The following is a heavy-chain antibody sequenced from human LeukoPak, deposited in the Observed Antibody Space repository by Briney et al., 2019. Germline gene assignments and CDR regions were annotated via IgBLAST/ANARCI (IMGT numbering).Heavy chain of an antibody. CDR1: GYTFTSYG. CDR2: ISAYNGNT. J-gene: IGHJ4*02. CDR3: ARVAPISVRSGSSYDY. D-gene: IGHD3-10*01. V-gene: IGHV1-18*01. Sequence: ASVKVSCKASGYTFTSYGISWVRQAPGQGLEWMGWISAYNGNTNYAQKLQGRVTMTTHTSTSTAYMELRSLRSDDTAVYYCARVAPISVRSGSSYDYWGQGTLVTVSS.